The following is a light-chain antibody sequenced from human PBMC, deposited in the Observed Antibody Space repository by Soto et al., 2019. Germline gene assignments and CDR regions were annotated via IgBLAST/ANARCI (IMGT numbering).Light chain of an antibody. CDR1: NTDLGVYGY. V-gene: IGLV2-14*01. Sequence: QSVLAQPASVSGSFGQSITISCSGPNTDLGVYGYVSWYQHQPGKAPKLLIYDVNNRPSGISDRFSGSKSGDTAYLTISGLQAEDEADYFCFSKISGFVYGFGTGTKLTVL. CDR2: DVN. J-gene: IGLJ1*01. CDR3: FSKISGFVYG.